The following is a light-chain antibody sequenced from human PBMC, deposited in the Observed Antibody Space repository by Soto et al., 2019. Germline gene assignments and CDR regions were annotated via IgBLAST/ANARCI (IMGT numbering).Light chain of an antibody. J-gene: IGKJ2*01. CDR2: AGS. CDR1: QTIGRY. CDR3: QQSFITPHT. V-gene: IGKV1-39*01. Sequence: DIQMTQSPSSLSASGGDRVTITCRASQTIGRYLNWYQQQPGKAPKLLIYAGSNLQSVVPSRFSGTGSGTDFTLTISSLQPEDFATYYCQQSFITPHTFGQGTKVDIK.